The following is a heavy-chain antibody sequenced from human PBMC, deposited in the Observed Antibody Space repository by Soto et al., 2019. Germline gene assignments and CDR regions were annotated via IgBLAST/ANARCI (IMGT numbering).Heavy chain of an antibody. CDR2: INPSDGST. CDR1: GYSFTNYY. D-gene: IGHD1-26*01. J-gene: IGHJ5*02. CDR3: VRVGSGSVYRWFDP. V-gene: IGHV1-46*01. Sequence: QVQLVQSGAEVKKPGASVNVSCKASGYSFTNYYMHWVRQAPGQGLEWMGTINPSDGSTRYAQKFQGIVTLNRDTSTSTVYMEVNSLSSEDTAGDYCVRVGSGSVYRWFDPWGQGTVVTVSS.